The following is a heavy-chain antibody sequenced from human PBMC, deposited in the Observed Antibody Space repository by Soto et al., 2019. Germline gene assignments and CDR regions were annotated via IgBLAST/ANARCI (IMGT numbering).Heavy chain of an antibody. CDR3: ARAGYCSGGTCFHGNCDY. CDR1: GYTFTTYY. D-gene: IGHD2-15*01. Sequence: QVQLVQSGAEVKRPGASVKVSCKASGYTFTTYYMHWVRQAPGQGLEWLGITNPNGGSTTYAQKFMGRVTMTRDPSTSTVYLELSSLRSEDTAVYYCARAGYCSGGTCFHGNCDYWGQGTLVTVSA. CDR2: TNPNGGST. J-gene: IGHJ4*02. V-gene: IGHV1-46*01.